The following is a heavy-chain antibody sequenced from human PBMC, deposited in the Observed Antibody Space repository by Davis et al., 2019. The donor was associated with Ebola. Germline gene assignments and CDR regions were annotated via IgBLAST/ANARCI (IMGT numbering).Heavy chain of an antibody. CDR3: ARDLPGGDWYFDL. Sequence: GESLKISCAASGFTFSSYGMHWVRQAPGKGLEWVAVIWYDGSNKYYADSVKGRFTISRDNSKNTLYLQMSSLRAEDTAVYYCARDLPGGDWYFDLWGRGTLATVSS. J-gene: IGHJ2*01. D-gene: IGHD1-14*01. V-gene: IGHV3-33*01. CDR1: GFTFSSYG. CDR2: IWYDGSNK.